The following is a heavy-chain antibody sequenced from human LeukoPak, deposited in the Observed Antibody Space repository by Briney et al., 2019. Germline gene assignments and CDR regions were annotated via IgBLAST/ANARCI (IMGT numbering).Heavy chain of an antibody. CDR2: IYHIGYT. V-gene: IGHV4-59*01. D-gene: IGHD3-10*01. Sequence: SETLSLTCTVSGGSMHLFYWTWIRQSPGKGLEWIGNIYHIGYTEYNPSLKSRVTISIDTSNNQFSLTLTSVTAADTAVYYCAKDAVGSGSYYKCYFQHWGQGTLVTVSS. CDR1: GGSMHLFY. J-gene: IGHJ1*01. CDR3: AKDAVGSGSYYKCYFQH.